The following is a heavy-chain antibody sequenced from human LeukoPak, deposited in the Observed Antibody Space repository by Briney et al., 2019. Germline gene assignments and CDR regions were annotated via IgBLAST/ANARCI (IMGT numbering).Heavy chain of an antibody. Sequence: GGSLRLSCAASGFTFSNYAMHWVRQAPGKGLEWVAVISDDGSNKYYGDSVKGRFTISRDNSKNTVYLQMNSLRGEDTAVCYCAKDRYSSGWYSDFDYWGQGTLVTVSS. V-gene: IGHV3-30*18. CDR1: GFTFSNYA. D-gene: IGHD6-19*01. CDR3: AKDRYSSGWYSDFDY. J-gene: IGHJ4*02. CDR2: ISDDGSNK.